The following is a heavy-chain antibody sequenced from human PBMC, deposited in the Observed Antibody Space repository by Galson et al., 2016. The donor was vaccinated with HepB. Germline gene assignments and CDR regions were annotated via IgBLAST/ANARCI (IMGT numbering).Heavy chain of an antibody. CDR3: ARKGGIYSPWGY. J-gene: IGHJ4*02. CDR2: ITHTTYTI. D-gene: IGHD3-10*01. CDR1: GFTFSSYS. V-gene: IGHV3-48*01. Sequence: SLRLSCAASGFTFSSYSMNWVRQAPGKGLEWVSHITHTTYTIYYADSVKGRFTISRDNAKNSVYLQMNGLRAEDTAVYYCARKGGIYSPWGYWGQGTLVTVAS.